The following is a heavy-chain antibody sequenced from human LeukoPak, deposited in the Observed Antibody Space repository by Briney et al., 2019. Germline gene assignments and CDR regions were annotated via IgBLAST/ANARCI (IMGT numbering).Heavy chain of an antibody. J-gene: IGHJ4*02. D-gene: IGHD6-19*01. CDR2: INHSGST. Sequence: NPSETLSLTCAVYGGSFSGYYWSWIRQPPGKGLEWIGEINHSGSTNYNPYLKSRVTISVDTSKNQFSLKLTSVTAADTAVYYCARELRSSSGWYAYYFDYWGQGTLVTVSS. CDR3: ARELRSSSGWYAYYFDY. CDR1: GGSFSGYY. V-gene: IGHV4-34*01.